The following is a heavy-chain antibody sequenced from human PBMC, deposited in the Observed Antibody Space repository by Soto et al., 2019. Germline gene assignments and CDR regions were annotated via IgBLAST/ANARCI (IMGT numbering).Heavy chain of an antibody. V-gene: IGHV3-30*18. J-gene: IGHJ6*03. D-gene: IGHD2-2*01. CDR2: ISYDGSNK. CDR3: AKEENHCSSTSCYDYYYMDV. CDR1: GFTFSSYG. Sequence: PGGSLRLSCAASGFTFSSYGMHWVRQAPGKGLEWVAVISYDGSNKYYADSVKGRFTISRDNSKNTLYLQMNSLRAEDTAVYYCAKEENHCSSTSCYDYYYMDVWGKGTTVTVSS.